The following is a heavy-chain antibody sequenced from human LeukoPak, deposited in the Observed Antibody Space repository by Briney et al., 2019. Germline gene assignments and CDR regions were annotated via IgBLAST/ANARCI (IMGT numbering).Heavy chain of an antibody. V-gene: IGHV3-30*04. CDR2: ISYDGSNK. CDR3: ARDTLDDAVTTLDY. CDR1: GFTFSSYA. D-gene: IGHD4-17*01. Sequence: GRSLRLSCAASGFTFSSYAMHGVRQARGKGRECVAVISYDGSNKYYADSVKGRFTISRDNSKNTLYLQMNSLRAEDKAGYYCARDTLDDAVTTLDYWGQGTLVTVSS. J-gene: IGHJ4*02.